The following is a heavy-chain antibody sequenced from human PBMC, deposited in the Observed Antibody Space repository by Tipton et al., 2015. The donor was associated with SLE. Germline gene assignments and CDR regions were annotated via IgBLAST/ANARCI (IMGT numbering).Heavy chain of an antibody. D-gene: IGHD2-15*01. CDR1: GYIFTGYY. CDR2: INPNSDGT. CDR3: AGSSGGSRAYFDY. Sequence: QVQLVQSGAEVKKPGASVKVSCKTSGYIFTGYYMHWVRQAPGQGLEWMGRINPNSDGTNYAQKFRGRVTMTRDTSISTAYMEPSRLRSDDTAVYYCAGSSGGSRAYFDYWGQGTLVTVSS. V-gene: IGHV1-2*06. J-gene: IGHJ4*02.